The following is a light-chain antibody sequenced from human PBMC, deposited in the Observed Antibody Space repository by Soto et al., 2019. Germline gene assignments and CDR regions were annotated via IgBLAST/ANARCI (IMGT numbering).Light chain of an antibody. CDR3: QARDTSTVL. CDR2: QDT. Sequence: SYELTQPPSLSVSPGQTASITCSGDKLGDKFACWYQQRSGQSPVLVIYQDTKRPSGIPERFSGSNSGNTATLTISGTQAMDEADYYCQARDTSTVLFGGGTKVTVL. V-gene: IGLV3-1*01. CDR1: KLGDKF. J-gene: IGLJ3*02.